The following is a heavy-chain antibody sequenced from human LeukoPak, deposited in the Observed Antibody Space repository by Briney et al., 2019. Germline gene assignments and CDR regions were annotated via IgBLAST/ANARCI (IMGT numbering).Heavy chain of an antibody. CDR2: IIPIFGTA. J-gene: IGHJ6*02. D-gene: IGHD4-17*01. Sequence: GGSLRLSCAASGFTFSSYAISWVRQAPGQGLEWMGGIIPIFGTANYAQKFQGRVTITADESTSTAYMELSSLRSEDTAVYYCASATTVTSLGDYYYYGMDVWGQGTTVTVSS. V-gene: IGHV1-69*01. CDR3: ASATTVTSLGDYYYYGMDV. CDR1: GFTFSSYA.